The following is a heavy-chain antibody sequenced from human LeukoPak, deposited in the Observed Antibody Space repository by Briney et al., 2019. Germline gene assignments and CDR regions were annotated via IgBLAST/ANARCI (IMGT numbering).Heavy chain of an antibody. J-gene: IGHJ6*02. CDR3: ARDRLGGSYYFYYYGMDV. CDR1: GFTFSNYA. Sequence: GGSLRLSCAASGFTFSNYAIHWVRQAPGKGPEWVAVTSYDGSNKYYADSVKGRFTITRDNSKNTLYLQMNSLRAEDTAVYYCARDRLGGSYYFYYYGMDVWGQGTRSPSP. D-gene: IGHD1-26*01. V-gene: IGHV3-30*04. CDR2: TSYDGSNK.